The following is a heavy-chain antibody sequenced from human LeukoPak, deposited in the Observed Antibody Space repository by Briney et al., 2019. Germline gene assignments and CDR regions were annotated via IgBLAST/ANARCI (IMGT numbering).Heavy chain of an antibody. CDR3: ARVCPDYYDSSGYYSLFFDY. V-gene: IGHV3-7*01. Sequence: GGSLRLSCAASGFTFSSYWMSWVRQAPRKGLEWVANIKQDGSEKYYVDSVKGRFTISRDNAKNSLYLQMNSLRAEDTALYYCARVCPDYYDSSGYYSLFFDYWGQGTLVTVSS. J-gene: IGHJ4*02. CDR1: GFTFSSYW. D-gene: IGHD3-22*01. CDR2: IKQDGSEK.